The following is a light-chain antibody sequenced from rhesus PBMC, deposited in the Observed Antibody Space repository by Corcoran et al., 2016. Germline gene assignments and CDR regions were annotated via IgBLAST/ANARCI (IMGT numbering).Light chain of an antibody. CDR2: GAS. CDR1: QSVSSY. J-gene: IGKJ2*01. Sequence: EIVMTQSPATLALSPGERTTLSCRASQSVSSYLAWYQPKPGQAPRPLIYGASSRATGIPERFRGSGSGTEFTLTISSLEPEDVGVYFCLQSSNWPYSFGQGTKVEIK. CDR3: LQSSNWPYS. V-gene: IGKV3-24*04.